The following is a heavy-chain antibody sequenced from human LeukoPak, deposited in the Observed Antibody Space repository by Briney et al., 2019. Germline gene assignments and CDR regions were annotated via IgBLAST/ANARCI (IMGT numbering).Heavy chain of an antibody. J-gene: IGHJ4*01. V-gene: IGHV5-51*01. D-gene: IGHD6-6*01. CDR1: GYSFTSYW. Sequence: GESLKISCKGSGYSFTSYWIGWVRQMPGKGLEWMGIIYPGDSDTRYSPSFQGQVTISVDKSISTAYLQWNSLKASDTAIYYCARRMEAQEHFAYWGHGTLVTVSS. CDR3: ARRMEAQEHFAY. CDR2: IYPGDSDT.